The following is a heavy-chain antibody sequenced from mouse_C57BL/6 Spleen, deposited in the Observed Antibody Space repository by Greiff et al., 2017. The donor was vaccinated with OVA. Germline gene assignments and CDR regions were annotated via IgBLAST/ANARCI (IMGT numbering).Heavy chain of an antibody. D-gene: IGHD1-1*01. CDR1: GFTFSSYG. V-gene: IGHV5-6*01. CDR3: ARHAGSSNWYFDV. J-gene: IGHJ1*03. Sequence: EVKLVESGGDLVKPGGSLKLSCAASGFTFSSYGMSWVRQTPDKRLEWVATISSGGSYTYYPDSVKGRFTISRDNAKNTLYLQMSSLKSEDTAMYYCARHAGSSNWYFDVWGTGTTVTVSS. CDR2: ISSGGSYT.